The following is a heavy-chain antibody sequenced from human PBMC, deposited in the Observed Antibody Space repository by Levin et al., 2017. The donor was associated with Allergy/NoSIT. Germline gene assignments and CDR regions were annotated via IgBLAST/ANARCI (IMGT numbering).Heavy chain of an antibody. D-gene: IGHD2-8*02. J-gene: IGHJ4*02. Sequence: GGSLRLSCAASGFTFTDYGFNWVRQAPGKGLEWVSSINTYTGNTAYSGSVKGRFTISRDNARNSVYLQMNSLRVEDTAVYYCAGERGVEADFRHFDYWGQGTLVTISS. CDR2: INTYTGNT. CDR1: GFTFTDYG. CDR3: AGERGVEADFRHFDY. V-gene: IGHV3-21*01.